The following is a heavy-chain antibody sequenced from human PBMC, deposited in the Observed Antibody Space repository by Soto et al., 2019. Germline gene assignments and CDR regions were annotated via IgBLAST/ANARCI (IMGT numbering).Heavy chain of an antibody. V-gene: IGHV4-31*03. J-gene: IGHJ6*02. D-gene: IGHD3-22*01. Sequence: TSETLSLTCTVSGGSISSGGYYWSWIRQHPGKGLEWIGYIYYSGSTYYNPSLKSRVTISVDTSKNQFSLKLSSVTAADTAVYYCARDQADYYDSSGYGMDVWGQGTTVTVSS. CDR1: GGSISSGGYY. CDR2: IYYSGST. CDR3: ARDQADYYDSSGYGMDV.